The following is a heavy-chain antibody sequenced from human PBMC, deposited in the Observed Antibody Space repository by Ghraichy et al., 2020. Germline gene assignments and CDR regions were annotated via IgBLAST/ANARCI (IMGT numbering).Heavy chain of an antibody. V-gene: IGHV4-39*01. CDR1: GGSISSSSYY. D-gene: IGHD2-2*01. J-gene: IGHJ5*02. CDR3: AARGLYCSSTSCYPWSGWFDP. CDR2: IYYSGST. Sequence: SETLSLTCTVSGGSISSSSYYWGWIRQPPGKGLEWIGSIYYSGSTYYNPSLKSPVTISVDTSKNQFSLKLSSVTAADTAGYYCAARGLYCSSTSCYPWSGWFDPWGQGTLVTVSS.